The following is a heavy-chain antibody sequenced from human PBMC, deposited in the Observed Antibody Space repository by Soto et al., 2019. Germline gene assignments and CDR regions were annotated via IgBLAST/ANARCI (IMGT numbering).Heavy chain of an antibody. CDR3: ASGQQLVPLDY. V-gene: IGHV3-33*01. Sequence: QVQLVESGGGVVQPGRSLRLSCAASGFTFSSYGMHWVRQAPGKGLEWVAVIWYDGSNKYYADSVKGRFTISRDNSKNTLYLQMNSLRAEDTAVYYCASGQQLVPLDYWGQGTLVTVSS. CDR2: IWYDGSNK. J-gene: IGHJ4*02. D-gene: IGHD6-13*01. CDR1: GFTFSSYG.